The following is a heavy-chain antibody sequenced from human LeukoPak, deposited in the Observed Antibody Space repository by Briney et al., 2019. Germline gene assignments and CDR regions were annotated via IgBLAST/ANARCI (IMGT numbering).Heavy chain of an antibody. D-gene: IGHD6-19*01. CDR3: ARPWYSSGWYGAFDI. CDR1: GFTFSSYA. Sequence: PGGSLRLSCAASGFTFSSYAMHWVRQAPGKGLEWVAVISYDGSNKYYADSVKGRFTISRDNSKNTLYLQMNSLRAEDTAVYYCARPWYSSGWYGAFDIWGQGTMVTVSS. CDR2: ISYDGSNK. V-gene: IGHV3-30*04. J-gene: IGHJ3*02.